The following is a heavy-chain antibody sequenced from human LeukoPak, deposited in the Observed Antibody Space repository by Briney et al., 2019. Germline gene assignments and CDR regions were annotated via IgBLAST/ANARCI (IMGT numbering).Heavy chain of an antibody. CDR3: ARTTARRFDY. V-gene: IGHV1-46*01. J-gene: IGHJ4*02. CDR2: INPTGGST. CDR1: GYTFPSYF. D-gene: IGHD6-6*01. Sequence: ASVKVSCKASGYTFPSYFMHWVRQAPGQGLEWMGIINPTGGSTTYAQKFQGRVTMTRDTSTSTVYMELSSLRSDDTAVYYCARTTARRFDYWGQGTLVTVSS.